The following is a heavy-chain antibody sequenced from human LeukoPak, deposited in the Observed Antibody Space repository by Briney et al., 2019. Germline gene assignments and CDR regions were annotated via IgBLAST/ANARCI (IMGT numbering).Heavy chain of an antibody. Sequence: GASVKVSCKASGYTFTSYGISWVRQAPGQGLEWMGWISAYNGNTNYAQKLQGRVTMTTDTSTSTAYMELRSLRSDDTAVYYCARDKEYLYDSSGYNLGYWGQGTLVTVSS. CDR1: GYTFTSYG. D-gene: IGHD3-22*01. CDR3: ARDKEYLYDSSGYNLGY. V-gene: IGHV1-18*01. CDR2: ISAYNGNT. J-gene: IGHJ4*02.